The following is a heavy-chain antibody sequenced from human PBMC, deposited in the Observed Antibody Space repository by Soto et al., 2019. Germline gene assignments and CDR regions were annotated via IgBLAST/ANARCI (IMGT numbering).Heavy chain of an antibody. J-gene: IGHJ4*02. CDR1: VYTFTSYY. CDR2: INPSGGST. CDR3: ARAPSYGDYSWIIDY. V-gene: IGHV1-46*01. D-gene: IGHD4-17*01. Sequence: GASVKVSCKASVYTFTSYYMHWVRQAPGQGLEWMGIINPSGGSTSYAQKFQGRVTMTRDTSTSTVYMELSSLRSEDTAVYYCARAPSYGDYSWIIDYWGQGTLVTVSS.